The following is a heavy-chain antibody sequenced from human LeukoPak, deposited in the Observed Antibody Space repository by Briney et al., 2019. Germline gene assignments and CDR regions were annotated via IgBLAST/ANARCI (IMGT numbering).Heavy chain of an antibody. CDR3: ARDDGGRHTSSLDY. CDR1: GFTFSTYE. J-gene: IGHJ4*02. CDR2: MSSTGDII. V-gene: IGHV3-48*03. D-gene: IGHD6-6*01. Sequence: GGSLRLSCAAPGFTFSTYEMHWVRQAPGKGLEWVSYMSSTGDIIYYADSVKGRFTISRDNAKNSLYLQMDSLRAEDTAVYYCARDDGGRHTSSLDYWGQGTLVAVSS.